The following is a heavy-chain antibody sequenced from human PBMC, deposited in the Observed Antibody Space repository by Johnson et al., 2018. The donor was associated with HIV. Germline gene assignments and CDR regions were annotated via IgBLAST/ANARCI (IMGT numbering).Heavy chain of an antibody. Sequence: MLLVESGGGLVQPGGSLRLSCAASGFTVSSNYMSWVRQAPGKGLEWVSAIYSGGTTYYADSVKGRFPISRDNSKNTLYLQMNSLRAEDTAVYYCAKDRTGAYSGSYYVIGDAFDIWGQGTMVTVSS. J-gene: IGHJ3*02. CDR2: IYSGGTT. CDR1: GFTVSSNY. CDR3: AKDRTGAYSGSYYVIGDAFDI. D-gene: IGHD1-26*01. V-gene: IGHV3-66*01.